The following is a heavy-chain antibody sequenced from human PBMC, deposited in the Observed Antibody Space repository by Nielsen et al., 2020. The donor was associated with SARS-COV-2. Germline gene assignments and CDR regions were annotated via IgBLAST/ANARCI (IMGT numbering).Heavy chain of an antibody. Sequence: GESLKISCAASGFTFSRHAMNWVRQAPGKGLEWVSTIGVSGGGTYYADSLKGRFTISRDNSKNTLYLQMNSLGADDTAMYYCTRRVAGGTMDVWGQGTTVTVSS. J-gene: IGHJ6*02. CDR3: TRRVAGGTMDV. D-gene: IGHD6-19*01. V-gene: IGHV3-23*01. CDR2: IGVSGGGT. CDR1: GFTFSRHA.